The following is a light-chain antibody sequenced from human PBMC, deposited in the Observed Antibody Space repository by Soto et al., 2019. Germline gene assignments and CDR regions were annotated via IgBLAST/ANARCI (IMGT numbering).Light chain of an antibody. CDR1: SSNIGSNH. CDR3: SARDDILSGVA. Sequence: QSVLTQPPSASGTPGQRVTISCSGSSSNIGSNHVYWYQQFPGMAPKLLMYRSDQRPTGVPDRFSGSKSGTSASLAISGLRSDDEADYYCSARDDILSGVAFGSGTKLTVL. CDR2: RSD. J-gene: IGLJ2*01. V-gene: IGLV1-47*01.